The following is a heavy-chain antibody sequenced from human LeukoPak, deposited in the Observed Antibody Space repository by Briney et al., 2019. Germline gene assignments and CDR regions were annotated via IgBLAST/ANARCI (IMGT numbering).Heavy chain of an antibody. V-gene: IGHV1-69*13. Sequence: SVKVSCKAFGGTSSSYAISWVRQAPGQGLDWMGGIVPLFRTPSYAQKFQARVTITADESTSTAYMELSSLRSEDTAVYYCARSLGYCSSTNCYSNAFDIWGQGTMVTVSS. J-gene: IGHJ3*02. CDR2: IVPLFRTP. CDR3: ARSLGYCSSTNCYSNAFDI. CDR1: GGTSSSYA. D-gene: IGHD2-2*01.